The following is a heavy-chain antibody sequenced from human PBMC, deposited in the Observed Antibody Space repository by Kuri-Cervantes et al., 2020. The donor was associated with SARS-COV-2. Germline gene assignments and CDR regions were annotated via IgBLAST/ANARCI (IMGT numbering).Heavy chain of an antibody. D-gene: IGHD1-26*01. V-gene: IGHV3-30-3*01. CDR3: ANSLLLSLDY. CDR1: GFTFSSYA. Sequence: GGSLRLSCAASGFTFSSYAMHWVRQAPGKGLEWVTVISYDGNNKYYADSVKGRFTISRDNSKNTLYLQMNSLRAEDTAVYYCANSLLLSLDYWGQGTLVTVSS. J-gene: IGHJ4*02. CDR2: ISYDGNNK.